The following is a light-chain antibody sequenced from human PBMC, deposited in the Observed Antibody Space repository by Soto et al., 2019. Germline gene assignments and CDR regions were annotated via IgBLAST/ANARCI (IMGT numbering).Light chain of an antibody. CDR2: VNN. J-gene: IGLJ2*01. CDR3: GTWDSSLSPVV. Sequence: QSALTQPPSVSAAPGQKVTISCSGSSSNIGDNYVSWYQQLPGTAPKLLIYVNNKRPSGIPDRFSGSKSGTSATLGITGLQTGDEADYYCGTWDSSLSPVVFGGGTKLTVL. CDR1: SSNIGDNY. V-gene: IGLV1-51*01.